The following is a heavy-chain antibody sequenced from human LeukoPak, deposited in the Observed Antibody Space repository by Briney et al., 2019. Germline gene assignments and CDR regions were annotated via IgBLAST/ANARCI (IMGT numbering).Heavy chain of an antibody. CDR3: ATTGPEVWFDP. Sequence: ASVTVSCKASGYTFTSYYMHWVRQAPGQGLEGMGIINPSGGSTSYAQKFQGRVTMTRDTSTSTVYMELSSLRSEDTAVYYCATTGPEVWFDPWGQGTLVTVSS. J-gene: IGHJ5*02. D-gene: IGHD1-14*01. CDR1: GYTFTSYY. CDR2: INPSGGST. V-gene: IGHV1-46*01.